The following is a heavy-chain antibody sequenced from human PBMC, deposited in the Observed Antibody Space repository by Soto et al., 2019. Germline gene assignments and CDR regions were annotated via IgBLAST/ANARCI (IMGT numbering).Heavy chain of an antibody. CDR2: IIPIFGTA. CDR3: ATNSEPRRAYVRPSSPRGAFDI. J-gene: IGHJ3*02. CDR1: GGTFSSYA. Sequence: ASVKVSCKASGGTFSSYAISWVRQAPGQGLEWMGGIIPIFGTANYAQKFQGRVTITADESTSTAYMELSSLRSEDTGVYYCATNSEPRRAYVRPSSPRGAFDIWGQGTMVTVSS. D-gene: IGHD3-16*01. V-gene: IGHV1-69*13.